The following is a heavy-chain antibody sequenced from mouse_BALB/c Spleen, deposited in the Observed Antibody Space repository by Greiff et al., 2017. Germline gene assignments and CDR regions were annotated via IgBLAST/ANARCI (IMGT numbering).Heavy chain of an antibody. Sequence: EVKLQESGPELVKPGASVKISCKASGYTFTDYNMHWVKQSHGKSLEWIGYIYPYNGGTGYNQKFKSKATLTVDNSSSTAYMELRSLTSEDSAVYYCARGYGNRYFDVWGAGTTVTVSS. J-gene: IGHJ1*01. V-gene: IGHV1S29*02. CDR3: ARGYGNRYFDV. D-gene: IGHD2-10*02. CDR1: GYTFTDYN. CDR2: IYPYNGGT.